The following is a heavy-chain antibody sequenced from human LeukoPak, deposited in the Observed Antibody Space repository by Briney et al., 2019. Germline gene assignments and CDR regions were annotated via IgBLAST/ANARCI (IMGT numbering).Heavy chain of an antibody. CDR2: IIPIFGIA. V-gene: IGHV1-69*04. Sequence: SAKVSCKASGGTFSSYAISWVRQAPGQGLEWMGRIIPIFGIANYAQKFQGRVTITADKSTSTAYMELSSLRSEDTAVYYCARAHFGDYDFWSGPTSYYYYGMDVWGQGTTVTVSS. J-gene: IGHJ6*02. D-gene: IGHD3-3*01. CDR3: ARAHFGDYDFWSGPTSYYYYGMDV. CDR1: GGTFSSYA.